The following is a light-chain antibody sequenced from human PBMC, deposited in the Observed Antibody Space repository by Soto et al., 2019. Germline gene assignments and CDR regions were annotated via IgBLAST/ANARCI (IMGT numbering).Light chain of an antibody. Sequence: EIVLTQSPGTLSLSPGEGATLSCRASQSVRSSFLAWYQQKPGQAPSLLIYGASSRATGIPDRFSGGGSGTDFTFTISRLEPEDVAVYYCQQYGSSPTFGGGTKVEIK. CDR2: GAS. CDR1: QSVRSSF. CDR3: QQYGSSPT. V-gene: IGKV3-20*01. J-gene: IGKJ4*01.